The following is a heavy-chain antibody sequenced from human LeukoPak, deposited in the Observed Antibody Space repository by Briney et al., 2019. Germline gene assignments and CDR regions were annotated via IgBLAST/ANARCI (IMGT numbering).Heavy chain of an antibody. Sequence: GASVKVSCKASGYTFTSHGISWVRQAPGQGLEWMGWISAYNGNTNYAQKLQGRVTMTTDTSTSTAYMELRSLRSDDTAVYYCARGKTSGYEIYYFDYWGQRTLVTVSS. J-gene: IGHJ4*02. D-gene: IGHD5-12*01. CDR1: GYTFTSHG. CDR2: ISAYNGNT. CDR3: ARGKTSGYEIYYFDY. V-gene: IGHV1-18*01.